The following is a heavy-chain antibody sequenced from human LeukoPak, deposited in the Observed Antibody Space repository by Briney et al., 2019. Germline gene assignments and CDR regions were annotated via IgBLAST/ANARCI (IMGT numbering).Heavy chain of an antibody. D-gene: IGHD3-9*01. CDR1: GYSFTSYW. J-gene: IGHJ2*01. CDR3: ASHTTYYDILTGSWYFDL. V-gene: IGHV5-51*01. CDR2: IYPDDSDT. Sequence: GESLKISCKGSGYSFTSYWIGWVRQMPGKGLEWVGIIYPDDSDTRYSPSFQGQVTISADKSLTTAYLQWSSLKASDTAMYYCASHTTYYDILTGSWYFDLWGRGTLVTVSS.